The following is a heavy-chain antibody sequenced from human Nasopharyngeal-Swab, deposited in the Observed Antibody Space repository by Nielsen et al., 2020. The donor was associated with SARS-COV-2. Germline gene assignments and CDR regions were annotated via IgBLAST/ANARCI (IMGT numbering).Heavy chain of an antibody. CDR3: AREVAVQLDY. CDR2: IDWDDDK. V-gene: IGHV2-70*11. CDR1: GFSLSTSGMC. D-gene: IGHD6-19*01. J-gene: IGHJ4*02. Sequence: SGPTLVKPTQTLTLTCTFSGFSLSTSGMCVSWIRQPPGKALEWLARIDWDDDKYYSISLKTRLTISKDTSKNQVVLTMTNMDPVDTATYYCAREVAVQLDYWGQGTLVTVSS.